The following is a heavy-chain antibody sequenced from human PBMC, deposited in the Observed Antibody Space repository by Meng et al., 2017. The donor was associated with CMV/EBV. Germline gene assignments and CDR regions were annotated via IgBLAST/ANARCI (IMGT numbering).Heavy chain of an antibody. CDR3: ARDLMNCSSTSCANWFDP. CDR2: IYTSGST. D-gene: IGHD2-2*01. J-gene: IGHJ5*02. Sequence: QVRRQESGPVLVKPSETLSLTCTVSGGYISSYYWSWIRQPAGKGLEWIGRIYTSGSTNYNPSLKSRVTMSVDTSKNQFSLKLSSVTAADTAVYYCARDLMNCSSTSCANWFDPWGQGTLVTVSS. V-gene: IGHV4-4*07. CDR1: GGYISSYY.